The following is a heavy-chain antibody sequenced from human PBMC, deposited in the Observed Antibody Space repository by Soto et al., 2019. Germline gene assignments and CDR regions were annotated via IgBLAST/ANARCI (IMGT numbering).Heavy chain of an antibody. CDR1: GFTFSSYE. J-gene: IGHJ4*02. CDR3: ARVYCSTTTCHVQAFDS. Sequence: GGSLRLSCAASGFTFSSYEMNWVRQAPGKTLEWVSYISSGGDSSYYADSVKGRFTISRDNAKNSLSLQMSSLRVEDTAVYYCARVYCSTTTCHVQAFDSWGQGTLVTVSS. D-gene: IGHD2-2*01. V-gene: IGHV3-48*03. CDR2: ISSGGDSS.